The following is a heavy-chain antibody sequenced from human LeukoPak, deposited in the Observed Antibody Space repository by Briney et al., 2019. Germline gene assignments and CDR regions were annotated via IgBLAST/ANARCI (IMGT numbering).Heavy chain of an antibody. V-gene: IGHV3-48*03. Sequence: GGSLRLSCAASGFTFSSYEMNWVRQAPGKGLEWLSYISYTGSNKYYADSVKGRFTISRDNAKNSLYLQMNSLRAEDTAVYFCARVLVGENFDYWGQGTLVTVSS. D-gene: IGHD2-8*01. J-gene: IGHJ4*02. CDR2: ISYTGSNK. CDR3: ARVLVGENFDY. CDR1: GFTFSSYE.